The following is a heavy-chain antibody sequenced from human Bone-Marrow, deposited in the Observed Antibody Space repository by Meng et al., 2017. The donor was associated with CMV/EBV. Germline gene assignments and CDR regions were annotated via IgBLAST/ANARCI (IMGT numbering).Heavy chain of an antibody. CDR2: IGGSGDSI. Sequence: SCKASGYTFNTYVMSWVRQTPGKGLEWVSDIGGSGDSIFYAESVKGRFTISRDNSKNTLYLQMNSLTAEDTAVYYCGQDVMTAVTGSWGQGTLVTVSS. J-gene: IGHJ5*02. CDR1: GYTFNTYV. V-gene: IGHV3-23*01. D-gene: IGHD4-17*01. CDR3: GQDVMTAVTGS.